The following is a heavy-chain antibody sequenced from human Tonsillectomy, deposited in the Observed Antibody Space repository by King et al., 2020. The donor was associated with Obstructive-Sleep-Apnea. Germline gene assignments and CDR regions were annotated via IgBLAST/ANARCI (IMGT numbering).Heavy chain of an antibody. Sequence: VQLVESGGGLVQPGGSLRLSCAVSGVIFSNFAMSWVRQAPGKGLDWVSFISGSGRNTFHADSVKGRFTISRDNSKNTRYLQMESLRADDTAVYYWAKSQGGPSAKYDYGMDVWGQGTTVTVSS. V-gene: IGHV3-23*04. CDR2: ISGSGRNT. J-gene: IGHJ6*02. D-gene: IGHD3-16*01. CDR3: AKSQGGPSAKYDYGMDV. CDR1: GVIFSNFA.